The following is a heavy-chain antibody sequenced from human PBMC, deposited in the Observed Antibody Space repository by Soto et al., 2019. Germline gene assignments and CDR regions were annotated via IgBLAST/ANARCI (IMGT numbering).Heavy chain of an antibody. J-gene: IGHJ6*04. CDR3: ERHSDLYGDHSNTGHNDLIAV. D-gene: IGHD4-17*01. CDR1: GYSFTSYW. Sequence: ESLKISCKGSGYSFTSYWIGWVRQMPGKGLEWMGIIYPGDSDTRYSPSFQGQVTISADKSISTAYLQWSSLKASDTAMYYCERHSDLYGDHSNTGHNDLIAVWAKGTTDTVSA. V-gene: IGHV5-51*01. CDR2: IYPGDSDT.